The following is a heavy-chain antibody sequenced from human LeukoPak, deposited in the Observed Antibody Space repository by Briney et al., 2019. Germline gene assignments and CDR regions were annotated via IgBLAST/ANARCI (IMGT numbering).Heavy chain of an antibody. J-gene: IGHJ4*02. Sequence: SETLSLTCTVSGGSISSYYWSWIRQPPGKGLEWIGYIYYSGSTNYNPSLKSRVTISVDTSKNQFSLKLSSATAADTAVYYCARALSRGSGSYPHFDYWGQGTLVTVSS. CDR2: IYYSGST. CDR3: ARALSRGSGSYPHFDY. D-gene: IGHD3-10*01. CDR1: GGSISSYY. V-gene: IGHV4-59*01.